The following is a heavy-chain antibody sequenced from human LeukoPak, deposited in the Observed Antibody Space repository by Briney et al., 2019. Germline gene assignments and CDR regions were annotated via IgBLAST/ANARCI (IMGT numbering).Heavy chain of an antibody. V-gene: IGHV3-53*01. Sequence: PGGSLRLSCAASGFTVSSNYMSWVRQAPGKGLEWVSVIYTGGSTYYADSVKGRFTISRDNSKNTLYLQMNSLRAEDTAAYYCASDPPDSGSYPYGMDVWGQGTTVTVSS. CDR2: IYTGGST. CDR1: GFTVSSNY. J-gene: IGHJ6*02. D-gene: IGHD1-26*01. CDR3: ASDPPDSGSYPYGMDV.